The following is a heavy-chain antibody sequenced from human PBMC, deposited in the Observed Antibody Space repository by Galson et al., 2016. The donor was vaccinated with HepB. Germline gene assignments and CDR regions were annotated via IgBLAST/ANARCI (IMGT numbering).Heavy chain of an antibody. CDR2: ISANSGNT. CDR1: GYRFFTYG. Sequence: SCKASGYRFFTYGISWVRQAPGQGLEWLGWISANSGNTIYAQKFQDRVTMTRDTSASTVYMDLRSLRSDDTAVYCCARDVQFRFDYWGQGTLVTVSS. V-gene: IGHV1-18*04. CDR3: ARDVQFRFDY. D-gene: IGHD4-11*01. J-gene: IGHJ4*02.